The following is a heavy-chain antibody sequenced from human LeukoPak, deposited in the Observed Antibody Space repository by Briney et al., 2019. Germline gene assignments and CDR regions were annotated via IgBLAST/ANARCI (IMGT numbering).Heavy chain of an antibody. CDR1: GFTFSSYS. Sequence: GGSLRLSCAASGFTFSSYSMNWVRQAPGQGLEWVSYITSDSTTMFYADSVEGRFTASRDNAENSMYLQMNSLRAEDTAVYYCARVALRPIDYSNPEFDPWGQGTLVTVSS. D-gene: IGHD4-11*01. CDR3: ARVALRPIDYSNPEFDP. CDR2: ITSDSTTM. V-gene: IGHV3-48*01. J-gene: IGHJ5*02.